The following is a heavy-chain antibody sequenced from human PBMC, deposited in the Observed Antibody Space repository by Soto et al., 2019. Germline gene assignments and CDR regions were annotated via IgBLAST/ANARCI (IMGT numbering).Heavy chain of an antibody. Sequence: GASVKVSCKASGYTFTSYDINWVRQATGQGLEWMGWMNPNSGNTGYAQKFQGRVTMTRNTSISTAYMELSSLRAEDTAGYYCARADIVVVPPAMSAIDIWGQGTMVTVSS. J-gene: IGHJ3*02. CDR3: ARADIVVVPPAMSAIDI. D-gene: IGHD2-2*01. CDR2: MNPNSGNT. CDR1: GYTFTSYD. V-gene: IGHV1-8*01.